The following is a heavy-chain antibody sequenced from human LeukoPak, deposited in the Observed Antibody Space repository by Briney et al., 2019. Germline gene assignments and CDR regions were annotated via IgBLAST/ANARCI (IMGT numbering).Heavy chain of an antibody. CDR2: SSTTGNTI. V-gene: IGHV3-48*02. D-gene: IGHD2-21*01. CDR3: ARRGGGGRSDALDI. CDR1: GFTFSAYS. J-gene: IGHJ3*02. Sequence: GGSLRLSCAASGFTFSAYSMIWVRQAPGKGLEWVSYSSTTGNTIHYTDSVKGRFAVSRDNAKNSLFLQMNSLRDEDTAVYYCARRGGGGRSDALDIWGQWTMVTVSS.